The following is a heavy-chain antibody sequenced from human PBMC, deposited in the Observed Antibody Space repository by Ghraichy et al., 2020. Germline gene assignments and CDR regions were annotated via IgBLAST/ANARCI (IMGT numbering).Heavy chain of an antibody. CDR1: GGSISSSDYY. J-gene: IGHJ4*02. D-gene: IGHD2-2*01. Sequence: SETLSLTCTVSGGSISSSDYYWVWIRQPPGKGLEWIGSIFYSGTTHYKSSLKSRVILSVDTSKNQFFMRLSSVTAAETAVFYCARRRYCSSSSCTATNYFDYWGQGTLVTVSS. CDR3: ARRRYCSSSSCTATNYFDY. V-gene: IGHV4-39*01. CDR2: IFYSGTT.